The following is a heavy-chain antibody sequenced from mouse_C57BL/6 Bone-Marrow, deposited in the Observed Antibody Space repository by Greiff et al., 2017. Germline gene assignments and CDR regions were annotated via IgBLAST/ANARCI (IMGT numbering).Heavy chain of an antibody. Sequence: QVQLQQPGAELVKPGASVKLSCKASGYTFTSYWMHWVKQRPGQGLEWIGMIHPNSGSTNYNEKFKSKATLTVDKASSTAYVQLSSLTSEDSAVYYCARGGYFLVAGFAYWGQGTRVTVSA. CDR3: ARGGYFLVAGFAY. V-gene: IGHV1-64*01. CDR1: GYTFTSYW. J-gene: IGHJ3*01. D-gene: IGHD2-3*01. CDR2: IHPNSGST.